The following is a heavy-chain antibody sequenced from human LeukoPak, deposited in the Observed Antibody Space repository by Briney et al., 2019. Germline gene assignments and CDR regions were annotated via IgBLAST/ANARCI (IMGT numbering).Heavy chain of an antibody. D-gene: IGHD3-22*01. Sequence: PGGSLRLSCAASGFTFSTYAMSWVRQAPGKGLEWVSAISGSGGSTYYAGSVKGRFTISRDNSKNTLYVQMNSLRAEDTALYYCAKDRSNQASGYRLHDYWGQGTLVTVSS. CDR2: ISGSGGST. CDR3: AKDRSNQASGYRLHDY. J-gene: IGHJ4*02. CDR1: GFTFSTYA. V-gene: IGHV3-23*01.